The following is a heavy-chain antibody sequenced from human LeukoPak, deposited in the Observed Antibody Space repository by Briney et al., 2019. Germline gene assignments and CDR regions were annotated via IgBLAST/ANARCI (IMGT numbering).Heavy chain of an antibody. J-gene: IGHJ4*02. CDR1: GFTFDDYG. CDR3: ARGRYADYFEY. D-gene: IGHD1-1*01. V-gene: IGHV3-20*04. Sequence: PGGSLRLSCAASGFTFDDYGMSWVRQAPGKGLEWVSGINWNSGSTGYANSVKGRFTISRDNAKNSLYLQMNSLRAEDTAVYYCARGRYADYFEYWGQGTLVTVSS. CDR2: INWNSGST.